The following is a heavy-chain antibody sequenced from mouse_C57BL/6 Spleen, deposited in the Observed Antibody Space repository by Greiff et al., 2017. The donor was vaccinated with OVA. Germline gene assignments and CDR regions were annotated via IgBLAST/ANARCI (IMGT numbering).Heavy chain of an antibody. CDR1: GFTFSNYW. CDR3: TDGYYYFDY. CDR2: IRLKSDNYAT. V-gene: IGHV6-3*01. Sequence: EVKLVESGGGLVQPGGSMKLSCVASGFTFSNYWMNWVRPSPEKGLEWVAQIRLKSDNYATHYAESVKGRFTISRDDSKSSVYLQMNNLRAEDTGIYYCTDGYYYFDYWGQGTTLTVSS. J-gene: IGHJ2*01. D-gene: IGHD2-3*01.